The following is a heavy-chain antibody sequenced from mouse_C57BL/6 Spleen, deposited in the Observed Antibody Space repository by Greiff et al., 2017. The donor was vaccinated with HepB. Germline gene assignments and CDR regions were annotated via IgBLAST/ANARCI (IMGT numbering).Heavy chain of an antibody. D-gene: IGHD2-3*01. Sequence: QVQLQQPGAELVKPGASVKLSCKASGYTFTSYWMQWVKQRPGQGLEWIGEIDPSDSYTNSNQKFKGKATLTVDTSSSTAYMQLSSLTSEDSAVYYCARGDGYYIWFAYWGQGTLVTVSA. CDR1: GYTFTSYW. V-gene: IGHV1-50*01. CDR3: ARGDGYYIWFAY. CDR2: IDPSDSYT. J-gene: IGHJ3*01.